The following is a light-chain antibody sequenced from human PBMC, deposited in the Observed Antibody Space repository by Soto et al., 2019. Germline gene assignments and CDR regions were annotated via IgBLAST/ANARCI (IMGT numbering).Light chain of an antibody. J-gene: IGKJ4*01. V-gene: IGKV1-27*01. CDR2: ATS. CDR1: QGIAPY. Sequence: GDRVTITCRASQGIAPYLAWFQQKPGKVPKLLIYATSTLQSGVTSRFSGSGSGTDITLTINSLQPEDVGTYYCQKYNSAPLTFGGGTKVEI. CDR3: QKYNSAPLT.